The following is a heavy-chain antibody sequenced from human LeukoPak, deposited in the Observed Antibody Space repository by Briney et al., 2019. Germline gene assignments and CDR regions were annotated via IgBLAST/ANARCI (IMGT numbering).Heavy chain of an antibody. CDR3: ARDRVGVHDSSGYWFDP. Sequence: ASVKVSCKASGYTFTSYGISWVRQAPGQGLEWMGIINPSGGSTSYAQKFQGRVTMTRDTSTSTVYMELSSLRSEGTAVYYCARDRVGVHDSSGYWFDPWGQGTLVTVSS. CDR2: INPSGGST. J-gene: IGHJ5*02. CDR1: GYTFTSYG. V-gene: IGHV1-46*01. D-gene: IGHD3-22*01.